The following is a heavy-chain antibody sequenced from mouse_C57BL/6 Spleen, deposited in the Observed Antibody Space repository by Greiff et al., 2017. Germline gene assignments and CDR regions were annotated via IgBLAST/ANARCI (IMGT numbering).Heavy chain of an antibody. CDR1: GFTFSDYG. D-gene: IGHD1-1*01. CDR2: ISSGSSTI. V-gene: IGHV5-17*01. J-gene: IGHJ3*01. Sequence: EVKLVESGGGLVKPGGSLKLSCAASGFTFSDYGMHWVRQAPEKGLEWVAYISSGSSTIYYADTVKGRFTISRDNAKNTLFLQMTSLRSEDTAMYYCARSSHFAYWGQGTLVTVSA. CDR3: ARSSHFAY.